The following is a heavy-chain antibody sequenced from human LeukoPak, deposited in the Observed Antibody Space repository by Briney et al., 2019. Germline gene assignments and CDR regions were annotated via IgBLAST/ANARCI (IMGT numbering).Heavy chain of an antibody. J-gene: IGHJ6*02. CDR2: IYYSGST. Sequence: PSETLSLTCTVSGGSISSGDYYWSWIRQPPGKGLEWIGYIYYSGSTYSNPSLKSRVTISVDTSKNQSSLKLSSVTAADTAVYYCARGESDILDVWGQGTTVTVSS. CDR1: GGSISSGDYY. D-gene: IGHD2-15*01. V-gene: IGHV4-30-4*01. CDR3: ARGESDILDV.